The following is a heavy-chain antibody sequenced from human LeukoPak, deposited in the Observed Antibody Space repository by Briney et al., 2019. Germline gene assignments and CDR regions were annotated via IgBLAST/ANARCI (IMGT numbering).Heavy chain of an antibody. CDR2: IYTSGST. CDR3: ARAPRPVGSTPFDY. D-gene: IGHD2-15*01. V-gene: IGHV4-61*02. CDR1: GGSISSGSYY. Sequence: SETLSLTCTVSGGSISSGSYYWSWIRQPAGTGLEWIGRIYTSGSTNYNPSLKSRVTISVDTSKNQFSLKLSSVTAADTAVYYCARAPRPVGSTPFDYWGQGTLVTVSS. J-gene: IGHJ4*02.